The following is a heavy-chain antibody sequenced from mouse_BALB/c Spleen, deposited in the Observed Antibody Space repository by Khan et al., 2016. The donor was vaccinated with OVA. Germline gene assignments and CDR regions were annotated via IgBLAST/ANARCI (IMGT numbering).Heavy chain of an antibody. D-gene: IGHD1-1*01. J-gene: IGHJ2*01. CDR2: ISTGGNKT. CDR3: TRPHYYGSNYYFDY. Sequence: EVELVESGGGLVKPGGSLKLSCAASGFAFSSYDMSWVRQTPEKRLEWVAFISTGGNKTYYPDSVKGRFTISRDKAKNNLYLQMSSLKSEDTAMYYCTRPHYYGSNYYFDYCGQGTPLTVAS. CDR1: GFAFSSYD. V-gene: IGHV5-12-1*01.